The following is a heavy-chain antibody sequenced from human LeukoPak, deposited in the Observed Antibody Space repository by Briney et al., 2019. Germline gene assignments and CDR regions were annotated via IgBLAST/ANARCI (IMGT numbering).Heavy chain of an antibody. CDR1: GFTFSSYS. D-gene: IGHD5-12*01. J-gene: IGHJ6*02. CDR3: ASFLGVDIVATTTSRYYYYYGMDV. Sequence: GGSLRLSCAASGFTFSSYSMNWVRQAPGQGLEWVSSISSSSSYIYYADSVKGRFTISRDNAKNSLYLQMNSLRAEDTAVYYCASFLGVDIVATTTSRYYYYYGMDVWGQGTTVTVSS. CDR2: ISSSSSYI. V-gene: IGHV3-21*01.